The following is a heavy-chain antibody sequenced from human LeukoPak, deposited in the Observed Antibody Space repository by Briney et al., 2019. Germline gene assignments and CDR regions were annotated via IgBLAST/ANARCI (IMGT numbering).Heavy chain of an antibody. CDR3: ARSFLSIAAAATDY. D-gene: IGHD6-13*01. V-gene: IGHV3-21*01. Sequence: GGSLRLSCAASGFTFSSYSMNWVRQAPGKGLKWVSSISSSSSYIYYAGSVKGRFTISRDNAKNSLYLQMNSLRAEDTVVYYCARSFLSIAAAATDYWGQGTLVTVSS. CDR2: ISSSSSYI. J-gene: IGHJ4*02. CDR1: GFTFSSYS.